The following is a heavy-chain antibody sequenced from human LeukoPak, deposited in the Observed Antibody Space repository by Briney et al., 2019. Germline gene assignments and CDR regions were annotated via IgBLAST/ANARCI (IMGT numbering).Heavy chain of an antibody. V-gene: IGHV1-8*03. CDR2: MNPNSGNT. J-gene: IGHJ6*03. CDR3: ARGLGSRITIFGVVTDYYYYYMDV. CDR1: GYTFTSYD. Sequence: ASVKVSCKASGYTFTSYDINWVRQATGQALEWMGWMNPNSGNTGYAQKFQGRVTITRNTSISTAYMELSSLRSEDTAVYYCARGLGSRITIFGVVTDYYYYYMDVWGKGTTVTVSS. D-gene: IGHD3-3*01.